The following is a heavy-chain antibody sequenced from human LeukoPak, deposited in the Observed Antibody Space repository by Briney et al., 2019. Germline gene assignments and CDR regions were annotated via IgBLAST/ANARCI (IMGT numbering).Heavy chain of an antibody. J-gene: IGHJ6*02. CDR1: GGSISSYY. Sequence: PSETLSLTCTVSGGSISSYYWSWIRQPPGKGLEWIGYIYYSRSTNYNPSLKSRVTISVDTSKNQFSLKLSSVTAADTAVYYCARGGLRIRWEPYYYYGMDVWGQGTTVTVSS. CDR2: IYYSRST. D-gene: IGHD1-26*01. V-gene: IGHV4-59*01. CDR3: ARGGLRIRWEPYYYYGMDV.